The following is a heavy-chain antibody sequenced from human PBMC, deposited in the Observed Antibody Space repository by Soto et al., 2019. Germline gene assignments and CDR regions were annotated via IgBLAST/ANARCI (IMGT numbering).Heavy chain of an antibody. V-gene: IGHV1-2*04. J-gene: IGHJ6*02. CDR3: ARVGFGAELGYGMDV. D-gene: IGHD3-3*01. Sequence: GASVKVSCKASGYTFTGYYMHWVRQAPGQGLEWKGWINPNIGGTNYAQKFQGWVTMTRDTSFSTAYMELSRLRSDDTAVYYCARVGFGAELGYGMDVWGQGTTVTVSS. CDR1: GYTFTGYY. CDR2: INPNIGGT.